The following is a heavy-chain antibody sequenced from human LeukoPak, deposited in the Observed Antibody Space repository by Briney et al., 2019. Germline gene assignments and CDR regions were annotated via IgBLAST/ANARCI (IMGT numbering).Heavy chain of an antibody. CDR3: ARDQVVGAPGAFDI. D-gene: IGHD1-26*01. V-gene: IGHV3-53*01. CDR1: GFTVSSNY. J-gene: IGHJ3*02. CDR2: IYSGGST. Sequence: QPGGSLRLSCAASGFTVSSNYMSWVRQAPGKGLEWVSVIYSGGSTYYADSVKGRFTISRDNSKNTLYLQMNSLRVEDTAVYYCARDQVVGAPGAFDIWGQGTMVTVSS.